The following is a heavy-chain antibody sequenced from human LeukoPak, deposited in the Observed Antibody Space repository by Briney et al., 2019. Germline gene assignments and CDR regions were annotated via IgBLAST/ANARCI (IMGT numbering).Heavy chain of an antibody. V-gene: IGHV3-23*01. CDR1: GFTFSNYV. D-gene: IGHD7-27*01. Sequence: GGSLRLSCAVSGFTFSNYVMIWVRQAPGKGLEWVSAISGTGANTFYADSVKGRFTMSRDNPKNMLYLQMNSLRAEDTALYCCAKGIRQLGNYYYYMDVWGKGTTVTVSS. CDR3: AKGIRQLGNYYYYMDV. CDR2: ISGTGANT. J-gene: IGHJ6*03.